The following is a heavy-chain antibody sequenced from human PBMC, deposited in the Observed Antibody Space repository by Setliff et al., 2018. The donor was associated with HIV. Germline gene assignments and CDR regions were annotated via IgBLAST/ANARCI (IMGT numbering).Heavy chain of an antibody. V-gene: IGHV1-2*02. CDR2: LNPNSGGT. D-gene: IGHD2-2*01. J-gene: IGHJ5*02. Sequence: GASVKVSCKASGYTFTDYYIHWVRQAPGQGLEWMGWLNPNSGGTSYAQKFQGRVSMTRDTSITTAYMDLSRLRSEDTAVYYCARDFGGYCSSMSCPGLFDPWGQGTLVTVSS. CDR1: GYTFTDYY. CDR3: ARDFGGYCSSMSCPGLFDP.